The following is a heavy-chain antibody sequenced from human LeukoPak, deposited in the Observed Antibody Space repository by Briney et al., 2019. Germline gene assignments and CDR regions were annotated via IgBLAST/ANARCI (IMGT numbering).Heavy chain of an antibody. D-gene: IGHD1-26*01. CDR1: GGTFSSYA. J-gene: IGHJ4*02. V-gene: IGHV1-69*01. CDR3: ATDPRWEPQFDY. Sequence: SVKVSCKASGGTFSSYAISWVRQAPGRGLEWMGGIIPIFGTANYAQKFQGRVTITADESTSTAYMELSSLRSEDTAVYYCATDPRWEPQFDYWGQGTLVTVSS. CDR2: IIPIFGTA.